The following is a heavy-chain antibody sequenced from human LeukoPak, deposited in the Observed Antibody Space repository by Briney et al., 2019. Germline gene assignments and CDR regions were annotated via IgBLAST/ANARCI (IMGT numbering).Heavy chain of an antibody. CDR2: INHNSGGT. Sequence: ASVKVSCKASGYTFTGYYMHWVRQAPGQGLEWMGWINHNSGGTNYAQKFQGRVTMTRDTSISTAYMELSRLRSDDTAVYYCAIDHTGYDSSGYYLESTFDYWGQGTLVTVSS. J-gene: IGHJ4*02. CDR3: AIDHTGYDSSGYYLESTFDY. V-gene: IGHV1-2*02. D-gene: IGHD3-22*01. CDR1: GYTFTGYY.